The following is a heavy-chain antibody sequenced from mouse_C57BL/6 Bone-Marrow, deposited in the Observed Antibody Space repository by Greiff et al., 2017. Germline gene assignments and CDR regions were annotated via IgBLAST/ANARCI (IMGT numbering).Heavy chain of an antibody. Sequence: QVQLKQSGAELVRPGASVTLSCKASGYTFTDYEMHWVKQTPVHGLEWIGAIDPETGGTAYNQKFKGKAILTADKSSSTAYMELRSRTSEDSAVYYCTRAYYGNYAWFAYWGQGTLVTVSA. D-gene: IGHD2-10*01. CDR3: TRAYYGNYAWFAY. CDR2: IDPETGGT. J-gene: IGHJ3*01. CDR1: GYTFTDYE. V-gene: IGHV1-15*01.